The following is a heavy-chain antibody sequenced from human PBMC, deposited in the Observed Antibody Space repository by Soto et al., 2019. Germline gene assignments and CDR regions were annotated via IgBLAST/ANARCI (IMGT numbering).Heavy chain of an antibody. CDR1: GDSVSSNSAA. Sequence: SQTLSLTCAISGDSVSSNSAAWNLIRQSPSRGLEWLGRTYYRSKWYNDYAVSVKSRITINPDTSKNQFSLQLNSVTPEDTAVYYCARVLGTTSLVWFDPWGQGTLVTVSS. D-gene: IGHD1-7*01. CDR2: TYYRSKWYN. V-gene: IGHV6-1*01. CDR3: ARVLGTTSLVWFDP. J-gene: IGHJ5*02.